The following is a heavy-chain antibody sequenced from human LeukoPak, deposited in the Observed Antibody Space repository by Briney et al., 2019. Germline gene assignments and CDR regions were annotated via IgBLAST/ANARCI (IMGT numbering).Heavy chain of an antibody. CDR2: IYSSGST. J-gene: IGHJ2*01. V-gene: IGHV4-4*07. Sequence: SETLSLTCTVSGGSISSYYWSWIRQPAGKGLEWIGRIYSSGSTNYNPSLKSRVTMSVDTSKNQFSLKLSSVTAADTAVYYCVRGQYHLLYWYFDLWGRGTLVTVSS. CDR1: GGSISSYY. D-gene: IGHD2-2*01. CDR3: VRGQYHLLYWYFDL.